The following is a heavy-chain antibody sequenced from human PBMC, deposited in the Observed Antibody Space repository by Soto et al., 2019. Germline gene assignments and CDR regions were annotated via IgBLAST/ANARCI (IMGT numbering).Heavy chain of an antibody. CDR2: FYHAGSP. CDR3: ARASSFRGDFDF. D-gene: IGHD2-21*01. J-gene: IGHJ3*01. CDR1: GGSIRSSSW. V-gene: IGHV4-4*02. Sequence: SVTLSLTCAVSGGSIRSSSWLTWLRQSPGKCLEWIGEFYHAGSPHYNPSFQSRVTIPADTSKNLFSLRLTSVTAADTAIYYCARASSFRGDFDFWGQGTAGTVSS.